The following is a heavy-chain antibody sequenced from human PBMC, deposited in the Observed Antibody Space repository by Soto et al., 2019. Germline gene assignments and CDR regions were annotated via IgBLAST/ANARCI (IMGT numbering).Heavy chain of an antibody. Sequence: GGSLRLSCAASGFTFSSYSMNWVRQAPGKGLEWVSYISSSSSTIYYADSVKGRFTISRDNAKNSLYLQMNSLRAEDTAVYYCAVIAAAGTDYYYYGMDVWGQGTTVTVSS. CDR3: AVIAAAGTDYYYYGMDV. CDR2: ISSSSSTI. V-gene: IGHV3-48*01. J-gene: IGHJ6*02. CDR1: GFTFSSYS. D-gene: IGHD6-13*01.